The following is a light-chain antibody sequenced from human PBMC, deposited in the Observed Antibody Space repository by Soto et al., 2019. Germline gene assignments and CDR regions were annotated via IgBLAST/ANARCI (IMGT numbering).Light chain of an antibody. J-gene: IGKJ5*01. CDR1: QDINNY. CDR2: DAS. CDR3: QQYESLPT. V-gene: IGKV1-33*01. Sequence: IRITHSQPSLSASVRDIINITCQASQDINNYLNWYQQKSGKAPKLLIYDASGLERGVPSRFSGRGSGTHFTFTISSLQPEDIATYYCQQYESLPTFGQGTRLEIK.